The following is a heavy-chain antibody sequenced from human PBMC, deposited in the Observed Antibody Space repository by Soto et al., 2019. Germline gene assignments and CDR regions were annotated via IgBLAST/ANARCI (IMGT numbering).Heavy chain of an antibody. V-gene: IGHV1-3*01. D-gene: IGHD3-3*01. CDR2: INAGNGNT. CDR3: ARDREFLEWAQFLDY. Sequence: EASVKVSCKASGYTFTSYAMHWVRQAPGQRLEWMGWINAGNGNTKYSQKFQGRVTITRDTSASTAYMELSSLRSEDTAVYYCARDREFLEWAQFLDYWGQGTLVTVSS. J-gene: IGHJ4*02. CDR1: GYTFTSYA.